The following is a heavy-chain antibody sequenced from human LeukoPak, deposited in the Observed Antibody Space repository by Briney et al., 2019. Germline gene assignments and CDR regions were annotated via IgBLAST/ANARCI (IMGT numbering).Heavy chain of an antibody. J-gene: IGHJ5*02. CDR2: ISSSSSYI. Sequence: GGSLRLSCAASGFTFSSYSVNWVRQAPGKGLEWVSSISSSSSYIYYADSVKGRFTISRDNAKNSLYLQMNSLRAEDTAVYYCARGSAEDSSSSRFDPWGQGTLVTVSS. CDR3: ARGSAEDSSSSRFDP. CDR1: GFTFSSYS. V-gene: IGHV3-21*01. D-gene: IGHD6-6*01.